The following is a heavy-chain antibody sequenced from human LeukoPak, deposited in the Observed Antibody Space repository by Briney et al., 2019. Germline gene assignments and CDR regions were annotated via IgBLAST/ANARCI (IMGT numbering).Heavy chain of an antibody. V-gene: IGHV3-74*01. D-gene: IGHD4-17*01. CDR1: GFTFSSYW. CDR2: INSDGSST. CDR3: ARKTNYGDYVDY. J-gene: IGHJ4*02. Sequence: PGRSLRLSCAASGFTFSSYWMHWVRQAPGKGLVWVSRINSDGSSTSYADSVKGRFTISRDNAKNTLYLQMNSLRAEDTAVYYCARKTNYGDYVDYWGQGTLVTVSS.